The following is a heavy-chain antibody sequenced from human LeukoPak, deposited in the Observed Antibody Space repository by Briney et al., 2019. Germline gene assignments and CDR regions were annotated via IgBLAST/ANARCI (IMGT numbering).Heavy chain of an antibody. V-gene: IGHV3-53*04. J-gene: IGHJ4*02. Sequence: PGGSLRLSCAASGFTVSSNYMSWVRQAPGKGLGWVSVIYSGGSTYYADSVKGRFTISRHNSKNTLYLQMNSLRAEDTAVYYYARGDGRAVAGTLSFDYWGQGTLVTVSS. CDR1: GFTVSSNY. CDR2: IYSGGST. D-gene: IGHD6-19*01. CDR3: ARGDGRAVAGTLSFDY.